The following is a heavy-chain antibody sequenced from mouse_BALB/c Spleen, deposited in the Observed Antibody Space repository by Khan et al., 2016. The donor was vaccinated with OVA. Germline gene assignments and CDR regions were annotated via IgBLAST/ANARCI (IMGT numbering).Heavy chain of an antibody. V-gene: IGHV2-6*02. J-gene: IGHJ4*01. CDR2: IWSDGFT. CDR1: GFSLTSYG. Sequence: VQLQESGPGLVAPSQSLSITCTVSGFSLTSYGVHWVRQPPGKGLEWLVVIWSDGFTTYNSALKSRLSISKDNSKSQIFLKMNSLQTDDTAMYYCARGIYCYGSRYMNYCGQKTSVTVSS. CDR3: ARGIYCYGSRYMNY. D-gene: IGHD1-1*01.